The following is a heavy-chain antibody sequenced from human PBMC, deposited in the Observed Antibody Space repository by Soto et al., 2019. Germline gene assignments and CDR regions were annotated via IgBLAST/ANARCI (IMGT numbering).Heavy chain of an antibody. D-gene: IGHD2-15*01. CDR1: GGSISSSSYY. V-gene: IGHV4-39*01. CDR3: ARLVVVESYYYYYGMDV. Sequence: SETLSLTCTVSGGSISSSSYYWGWIRQPPGKGLEWIGSIYYSGSTYYNPSLKSRATISVDTSKNQFSLKLSSVTAADTAVYYCARLVVVESYYYYYGMDVWGQVTTVTVSS. J-gene: IGHJ6*02. CDR2: IYYSGST.